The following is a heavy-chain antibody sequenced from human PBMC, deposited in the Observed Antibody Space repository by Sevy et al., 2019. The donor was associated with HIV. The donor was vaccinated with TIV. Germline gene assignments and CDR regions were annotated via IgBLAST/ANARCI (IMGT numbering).Heavy chain of an antibody. V-gene: IGHV3-7*01. CDR1: RFTFKTYW. J-gene: IGHJ4*01. Sequence: GESLKISCAASRFTFKTYWMSWVRQAPGKGLEWVGNIKEDGSAKYYADSVRGRFTISRDNAKNSLYLQMSSLRVEDTAVYYCARGSPGYGGYSYWGQGTLVTVSS. D-gene: IGHD1-26*01. CDR2: IKEDGSAK. CDR3: ARGSPGYGGYSY.